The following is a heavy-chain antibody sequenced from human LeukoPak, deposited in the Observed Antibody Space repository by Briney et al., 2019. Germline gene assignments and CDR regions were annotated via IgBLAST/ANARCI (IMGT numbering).Heavy chain of an antibody. Sequence: GGSLRLSCAASGFTFSSYSMNWVRQAPGKGLEWVSYISSSSSTIYYADSVKGRFTISRDNAKNSLYLQMNSLRDEDTAVYYCARDTLFYEYYDFWSGYYGLDYWGQGTLVTVSS. CDR2: ISSSSSTI. V-gene: IGHV3-48*02. D-gene: IGHD3-3*01. CDR1: GFTFSSYS. CDR3: ARDTLFYEYYDFWSGYYGLDY. J-gene: IGHJ4*02.